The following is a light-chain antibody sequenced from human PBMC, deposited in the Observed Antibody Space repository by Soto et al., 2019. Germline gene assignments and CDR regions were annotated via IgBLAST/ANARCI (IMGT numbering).Light chain of an antibody. CDR1: SSNTGAGYD. CDR3: QSYDSSLSGVG. J-gene: IGLJ2*01. CDR2: GNS. Sequence: QSVLTQPPSVSGAPGQRVTISCTGSSSNTGAGYDVHWYQQLPGTAPKLLIYGNSKRPSGVPDRFSGSKSGTSASLAITGLQAEDEADYYCQSYDSSLSGVGFGGGTKLTVL. V-gene: IGLV1-40*01.